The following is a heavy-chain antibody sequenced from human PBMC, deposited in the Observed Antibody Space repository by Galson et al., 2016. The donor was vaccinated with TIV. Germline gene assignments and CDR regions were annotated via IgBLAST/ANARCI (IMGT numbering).Heavy chain of an antibody. Sequence: SVKVSCKASGGTFSSYALSWVRQAPGQGLEWMGRIIPILGMTNYAQRFQGRVTTTADRSATTAYMELNSLRSEDTAVYYCARSPHSAYGTFSDYWGQGTLVTVSS. V-gene: IGHV1-69*04. J-gene: IGHJ4*02. D-gene: IGHD5-12*01. CDR2: IIPILGMT. CDR3: ARSPHSAYGTFSDY. CDR1: GGTFSSYA.